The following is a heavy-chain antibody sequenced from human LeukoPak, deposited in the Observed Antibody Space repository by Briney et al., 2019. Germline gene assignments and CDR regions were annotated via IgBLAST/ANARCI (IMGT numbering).Heavy chain of an antibody. CDR1: GGSLSSGGYY. D-gene: IGHD6-6*01. J-gene: IGHJ6*03. V-gene: IGHV4-61*02. CDR3: ARDSINSSSVGYYYYYYMDV. CDR2: IYTSGST. Sequence: PSETLSLTCTVSGGSLSSGGYYWSWIRQPAGKGLEWIGRIYTSGSTNYNPSLKSRVTISVDTSKNQFSLKLSSVTAADTAVYYCARDSINSSSVGYYYYYYMDVWGKGTTVTVSS.